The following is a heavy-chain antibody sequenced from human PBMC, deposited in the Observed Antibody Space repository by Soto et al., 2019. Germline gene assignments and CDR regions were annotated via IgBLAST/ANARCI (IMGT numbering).Heavy chain of an antibody. J-gene: IGHJ4*02. CDR1: GGSISSGGYS. CDR2: IYHSGST. D-gene: IGHD3-10*01. Sequence: SETLSLTCAVSGGSISSGGYSWSWIRQPPGKGLEWIGYIYHSGSTYYNPSLKSRVTISVDRSKNQFSLKLSSVTAADTAVYYCARENYYGSGIDYWGQGTLVTVSS. V-gene: IGHV4-30-2*01. CDR3: ARENYYGSGIDY.